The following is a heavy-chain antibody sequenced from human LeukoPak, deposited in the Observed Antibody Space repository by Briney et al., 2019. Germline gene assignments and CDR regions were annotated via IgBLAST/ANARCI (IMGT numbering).Heavy chain of an antibody. D-gene: IGHD2-2*01. CDR2: ISAYNGNT. V-gene: IGHV1-18*04. CDR1: GYTFTSYG. CDR3: AWGDCSSTSCYFARWFDP. Sequence: GASVKVSCKASGYTFTSYGISWVRQAPGQGLEWMGWISAYNGNTNYAQKLQGRVTMTTDTSTSTAYMELRSLRSDDTAVYYCAWGDCSSTSCYFARWFDPWGHGTLVTVSS. J-gene: IGHJ5*02.